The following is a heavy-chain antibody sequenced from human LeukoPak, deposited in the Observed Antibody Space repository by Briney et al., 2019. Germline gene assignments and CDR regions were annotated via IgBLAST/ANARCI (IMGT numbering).Heavy chain of an antibody. V-gene: IGHV4-59*01. Sequence: PSETLFLTCTVSGGSISSYYWSWIRQPPGKGLEWIGYIYYSGSTNYNPSLKSRVTISVDTSKNQFSLKLSSVTAADTAVYYCARGDYYDSSGPLDYWGQGTLVTVSS. CDR3: ARGDYYDSSGPLDY. D-gene: IGHD3-22*01. CDR2: IYYSGST. CDR1: GGSISSYY. J-gene: IGHJ4*02.